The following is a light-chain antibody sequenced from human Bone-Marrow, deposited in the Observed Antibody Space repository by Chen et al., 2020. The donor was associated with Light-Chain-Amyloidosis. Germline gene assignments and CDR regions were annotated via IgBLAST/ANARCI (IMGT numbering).Light chain of an antibody. CDR1: SSNIGSNP. J-gene: IGLJ1*01. CDR3: AAGDETMHGYV. Sequence: QSVLTQPPSASGTPRQRVIISCSGASSNIGSNPVNWYQQLPETGAHLLVRSNNQRPSGVPGRFSGSKSGTSASLAINGIQSEDEADDYCAAGDETMHGYVFGTGTKFTVL. V-gene: IGLV1-44*01. CDR2: SNN.